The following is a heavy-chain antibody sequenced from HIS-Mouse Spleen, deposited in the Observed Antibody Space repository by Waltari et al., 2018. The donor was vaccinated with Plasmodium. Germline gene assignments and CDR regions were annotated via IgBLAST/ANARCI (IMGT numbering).Heavy chain of an antibody. CDR2: ISYDGSNK. V-gene: IGHV3-30*18. D-gene: IGHD3-9*01. CDR3: AKGILTGAYYFDY. Sequence: QVQLVESGGGVVQPGRSLRLSCAASGFTFSSYGMHWVRQAPGKGLEWVAVISYDGSNKYYADSVKGRFTISRDNSKNTLYLQMNSLGAEDTAVYYCAKGILTGAYYFDYWGQGTLVTVSS. CDR1: GFTFSSYG. J-gene: IGHJ4*02.